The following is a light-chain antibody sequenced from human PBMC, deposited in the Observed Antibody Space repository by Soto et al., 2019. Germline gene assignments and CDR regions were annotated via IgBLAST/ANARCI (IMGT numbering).Light chain of an antibody. J-gene: IGKJ5*01. CDR3: KQATHWPIT. V-gene: IGKV2-30*01. Sequence: ITQSTLSLPVILGQPAYISCRSNKSLVSSDGITYFSWFQQRPGRAPRRLIYKASNRDSGVPARFSGSGSGTDFALKISRVEADDVAVYYCKQATHWPITFGQGTRLEI. CDR1: KSLVSSDGITY. CDR2: KAS.